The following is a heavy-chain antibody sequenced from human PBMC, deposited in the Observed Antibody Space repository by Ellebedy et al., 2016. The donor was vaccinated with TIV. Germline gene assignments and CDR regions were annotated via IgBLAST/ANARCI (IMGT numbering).Heavy chain of an antibody. J-gene: IGHJ3*02. D-gene: IGHD2-2*02. CDR3: ARVRLGYCSSTSCYNAFDM. CDR1: SGSFSGHN. V-gene: IGHV4-34*01. Sequence: SETLSLXCAVYSGSFSGHNWSWIRQPPGKRLEWIGEINHSGGAKYNPSLKSRVSISVDTSKNQFSLKLSSVTAADTAVYYCARVRLGYCSSTSCYNAFDMWGQGTMVTVSS. CDR2: INHSGGA.